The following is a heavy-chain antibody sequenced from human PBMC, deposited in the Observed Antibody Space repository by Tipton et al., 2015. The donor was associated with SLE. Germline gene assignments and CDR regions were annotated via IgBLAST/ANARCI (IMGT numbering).Heavy chain of an antibody. D-gene: IGHD2-8*01. Sequence: TLSLTCTVSGGSIRSSRHFLGWIRQPPGKGLEWIGVLYYSGTTYYNPSLKSPVTLSIDTSKNQFSLKMRSVTAADTAVYFCARGYCSDVVCYGFGFFDYWGQGNLVTVSS. CDR2: LYYSGTT. CDR1: GGSIRSSRHF. V-gene: IGHV4-39*07. J-gene: IGHJ4*02. CDR3: ARGYCSDVVCYGFGFFDY.